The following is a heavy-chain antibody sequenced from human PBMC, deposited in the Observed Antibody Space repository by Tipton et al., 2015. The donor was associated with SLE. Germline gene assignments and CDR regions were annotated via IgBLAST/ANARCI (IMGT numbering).Heavy chain of an antibody. CDR1: GDSVKTDSDSYY. J-gene: IGHJ4*02. V-gene: IGHV4-61*01. CDR3: ARAAHSLAIFDY. D-gene: IGHD2-2*02. CDR2: VYYSGRRNSGRT. Sequence: GLVKPSETLSLTCSVSGDSVKTDSDSYYWSWIRQSPGKGLEWIGYVYYSGRRNSGRTNYNPSLESRITISEDMSKNQFYLTLTSVNSADTAVYYCARAAHSLAIFDYWGQGTQVTVSS.